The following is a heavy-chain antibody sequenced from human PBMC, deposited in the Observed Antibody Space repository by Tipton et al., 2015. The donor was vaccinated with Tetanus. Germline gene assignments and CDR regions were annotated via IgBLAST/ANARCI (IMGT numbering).Heavy chain of an antibody. D-gene: IGHD2-2*02. J-gene: IGHJ6*02. Sequence: TLSLTCTVSGGSISSYYWSWIRQHPGKGLEWIGYIYYSGSTYYNPSLKSRVTISVDTSKNQFSLKLSSVTAADTAVYYCARVGCSSTSCYTGYYYYGMDVWGQGTTVTVSS. CDR1: GGSISSYY. V-gene: IGHV4-31*03. CDR2: IYYSGST. CDR3: ARVGCSSTSCYTGYYYYGMDV.